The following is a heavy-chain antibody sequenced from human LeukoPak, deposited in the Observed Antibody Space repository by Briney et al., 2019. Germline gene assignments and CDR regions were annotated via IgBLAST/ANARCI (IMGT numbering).Heavy chain of an antibody. CDR2: INTNTGNP. CDR3: ARVGGRYYDFWSGYYSLVQSNNWFDP. V-gene: IGHV7-4-1*02. Sequence: GASVKVSCKASGYTFTSYAMNWVRQAPGQGLEWMGWINTNTGNPTYAQGFTGRFVFSLDTSVGTAYLQISSLKAEDTAVYYCARVGGRYYDFWSGYYSLVQSNNWFDPWGQGTLVTVSS. CDR1: GYTFTSYA. J-gene: IGHJ5*02. D-gene: IGHD3-3*01.